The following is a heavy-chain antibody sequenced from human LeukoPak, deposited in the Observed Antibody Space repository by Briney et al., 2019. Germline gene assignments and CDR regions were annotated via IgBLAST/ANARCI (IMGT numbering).Heavy chain of an antibody. J-gene: IGHJ4*02. V-gene: IGHV3-15*01. Sequence: PGGSLGLSCAGSGFTVSSHYMIWVRQAPGKGLEWVGRIKSKTDGGTTDYAAPVKGRFTISRDDSKNTLYLQMNSLQTEGTAVYYCATDTELEGEATPGLTRYWGQGTLVTVSS. CDR3: ATDTELEGEATPGLTRY. CDR2: IKSKTDGGTT. D-gene: IGHD2-15*01. CDR1: GFTVSSHY.